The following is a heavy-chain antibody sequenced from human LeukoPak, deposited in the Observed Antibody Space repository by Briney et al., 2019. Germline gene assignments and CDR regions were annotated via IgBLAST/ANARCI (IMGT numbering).Heavy chain of an antibody. CDR1: GYIFTGYY. V-gene: IGHV1-2*02. CDR2: INPNSGGT. D-gene: IGHD5-18*01. CDR3: ARMGEYSYIDY. J-gene: IGHJ4*02. Sequence: ASVKVSCKASGYIFTGYYMHWVRQAPGQGLEWMGWINPNSGGTNYAQKFQGRVTMTRDTSITTAYMDLSTLRSDDTAVYYCARMGEYSYIDYWGQGTLVTVSS.